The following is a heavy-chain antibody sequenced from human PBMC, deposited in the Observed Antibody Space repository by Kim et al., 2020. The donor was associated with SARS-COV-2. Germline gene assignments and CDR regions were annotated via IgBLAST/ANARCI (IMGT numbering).Heavy chain of an antibody. CDR1: GGSFSGYY. CDR3: ASKASDSSGPFDY. Sequence: SETLSLTCAVYGGSFSGYYWSWIRQPPGKGLEWIGEINHSGSTNYNPSLKSRVTISVDTSKNQFSLKLSSVTAADTAVYYCASKASDSSGPFDYWGQGTLVTVSS. J-gene: IGHJ4*02. CDR2: INHSGST. V-gene: IGHV4-34*01. D-gene: IGHD3-22*01.